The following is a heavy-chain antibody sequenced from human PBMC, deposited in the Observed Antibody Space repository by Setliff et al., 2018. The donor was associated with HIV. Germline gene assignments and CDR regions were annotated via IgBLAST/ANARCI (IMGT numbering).Heavy chain of an antibody. D-gene: IGHD1-26*01. CDR3: VRDQLRVPERWDFDF. Sequence: GVLRLSCAASGFAFSGHQMSWVRQAPGKGLEWLSYISATGTTVSYADSVRGRFVIYRDSVRNVLYLQMKSLRVEDTALYYCVRDQLRVPERWDFDFWGQGTLVTVSS. V-gene: IGHV3-48*03. CDR2: ISATGTTV. CDR1: GFAFSGHQ. J-gene: IGHJ4*02.